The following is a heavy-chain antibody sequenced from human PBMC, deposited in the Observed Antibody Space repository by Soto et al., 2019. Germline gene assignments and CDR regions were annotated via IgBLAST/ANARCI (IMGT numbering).Heavy chain of an antibody. D-gene: IGHD2-8*01. CDR1: GGSISSYY. J-gene: IGHJ5*02. V-gene: IGHV4-59*01. CDR3: ARDLPLRTLGPSNGVCYFRWFDP. Sequence: TLSLTCTVSGGSISSYYWSWIRQPPGKGLEWIGYIYYSGSTNYNPSLKSRVTISVDTSKNQFSLKLSSVTAADTAVYYCARDLPLRTLGPSNGVCYFRWFDPWGQGTLVTVSS. CDR2: IYYSGST.